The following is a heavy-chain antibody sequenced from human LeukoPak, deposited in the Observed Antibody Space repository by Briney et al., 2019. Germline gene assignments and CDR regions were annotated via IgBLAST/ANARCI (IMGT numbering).Heavy chain of an antibody. J-gene: IGHJ4*02. Sequence: GGSLRLSCAASGFTFSSYSMNWVRQAPGKGLEWVSSISSSSSYIYYADSVKGRFTISRDNAKNSLYLQMNSLRAEGTAVYYCVRDRATVTTNPRGVEDYWGQGTLVTVSS. D-gene: IGHD4-17*01. V-gene: IGHV3-21*01. CDR1: GFTFSSYS. CDR2: ISSSSSYI. CDR3: VRDRATVTTNPRGVEDY.